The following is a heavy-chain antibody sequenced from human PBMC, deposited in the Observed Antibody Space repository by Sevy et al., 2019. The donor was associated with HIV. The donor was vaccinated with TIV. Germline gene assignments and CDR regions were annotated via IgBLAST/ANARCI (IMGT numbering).Heavy chain of an antibody. Sequence: ASVKVSCKASGYTFTSYGISWGRQAPGQGLEWMGWISAYNGNTNYAQKLQGRVTMTTDTSTSTAYMELRSLRSDDTAVYYCARVGYCSSTSCYAGWFDPWGQGTLVTVSS. V-gene: IGHV1-18*01. CDR1: GYTFTSYG. CDR3: ARVGYCSSTSCYAGWFDP. J-gene: IGHJ5*02. CDR2: ISAYNGNT. D-gene: IGHD2-2*01.